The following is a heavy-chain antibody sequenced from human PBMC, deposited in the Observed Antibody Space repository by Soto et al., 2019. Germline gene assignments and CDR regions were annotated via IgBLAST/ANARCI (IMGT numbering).Heavy chain of an antibody. CDR1: GFTFNIYS. J-gene: IGHJ4*02. V-gene: IGHV3-21*01. CDR2: ISSSSSYM. CDR3: ARDRSGDSLFDS. Sequence: GGSLRLSCAASGFTFNIYSMNWVRQAPGKGLEWVSFISSSSSYMYYADSVKGRFTISRDNAKNSLYLQMNSLRAEDTAVYYCARDRSGDSLFDSWGQGTLVT. D-gene: IGHD4-17*01.